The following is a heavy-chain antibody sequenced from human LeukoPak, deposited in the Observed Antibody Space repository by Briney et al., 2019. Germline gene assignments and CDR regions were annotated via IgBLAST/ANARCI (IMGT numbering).Heavy chain of an antibody. CDR3: ARKLIEMATTSPFDN. J-gene: IGHJ4*02. CDR1: GYTFSSYG. V-gene: IGHV1-18*01. D-gene: IGHD5-24*01. CDR2: ISVYNGNT. Sequence: ASVKVSCKASGYTFSSYGISWVRLAPGQGLEWMGWISVYNGNTNYAQKLQGRATMTTDTSTSTAYMELRSLRSDDTAVYYCARKLIEMATTSPFDNWGQGTLVTVSP.